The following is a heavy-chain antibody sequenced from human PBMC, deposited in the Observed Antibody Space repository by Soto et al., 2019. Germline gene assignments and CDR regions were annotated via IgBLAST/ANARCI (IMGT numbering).Heavy chain of an antibody. D-gene: IGHD4-4*01. Sequence: QVQLVQSGAEVNKPGASVKVSCKASGYPFTGYYLHWVRQAPGQGLEWMGYINPNNADTNFAQNFQGRVTLTRDTSISTAYMELSRLRSDDTAVYYCARKSNPGYHYYYGLDVWGQGTTVTVSS. CDR3: ARKSNPGYHYYYGLDV. CDR2: INPNNADT. CDR1: GYPFTGYY. J-gene: IGHJ6*02. V-gene: IGHV1-2*02.